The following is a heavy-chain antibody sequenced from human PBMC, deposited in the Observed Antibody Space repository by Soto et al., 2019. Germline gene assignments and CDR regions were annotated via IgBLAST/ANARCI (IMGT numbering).Heavy chain of an antibody. Sequence: QMQLVQSGPEVKKPGTSVKVSCKASGFTFTSSAVQWVRQARGQRLEWIGWIVVGSGNTNYAQKLQERVTITREMSTRTAYRELSSLRAEDTAVYYCAADLMTSSGYYYYYYGMDVWGQGTTVTVSS. CDR1: GFTFTSSA. J-gene: IGHJ6*02. CDR2: IVVGSGNT. D-gene: IGHD2-2*01. CDR3: AADLMTSSGYYYYYYGMDV. V-gene: IGHV1-58*01.